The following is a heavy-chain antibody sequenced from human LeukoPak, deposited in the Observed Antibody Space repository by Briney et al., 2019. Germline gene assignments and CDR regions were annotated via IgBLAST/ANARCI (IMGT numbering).Heavy chain of an antibody. Sequence: GGSLRLSCAASGFTFSSYAMHWVRQAPGKGLEWMAVISYDGSNKYYADSVKGRFTISRDNSKNTLYLQMNSLRAEDTAVYYCARDHRYDFWSGYYIRGAFDYWGQGTLVTVSS. J-gene: IGHJ4*02. CDR2: ISYDGSNK. CDR1: GFTFSSYA. CDR3: ARDHRYDFWSGYYIRGAFDY. V-gene: IGHV3-30*04. D-gene: IGHD3-3*01.